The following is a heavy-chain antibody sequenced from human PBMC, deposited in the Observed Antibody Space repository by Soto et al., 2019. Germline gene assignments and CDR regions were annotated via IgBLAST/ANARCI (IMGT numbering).Heavy chain of an antibody. J-gene: IGHJ6*02. V-gene: IGHV3-9*01. D-gene: IGHD6-6*01. CDR3: ARDAHLIGYSSSSAGYYYYGMDV. CDR2: ISWNSGSI. CDR1: GFTFDDYA. Sequence: EVQLVESGGGLVQPGRSLRLSCAASGFTFDDYAMHWVRQAPGKGLEWVSGISWNSGSIGYADSVKGRFTISRDNAKNSLYLQMNSLRAEDTAVYYCARDAHLIGYSSSSAGYYYYGMDVWGQGTTVTVSS.